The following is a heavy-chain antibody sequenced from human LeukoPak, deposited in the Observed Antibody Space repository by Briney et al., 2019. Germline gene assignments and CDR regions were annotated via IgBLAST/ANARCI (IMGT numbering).Heavy chain of an antibody. V-gene: IGHV6-1*01. Sequence: SQTVSLTCVISGYSVSSNNAAWHWIRQSPSRGLEWLGRTYYRSKWYNDYAVSVKSRITINPDTSKNQFSLQLNSMTPEDTAVYYCARDLLGTFDIWGQGTMVTVS. CDR1: GYSVSSNNAA. CDR2: TYYRSKWYN. CDR3: ARDLLGTFDI. J-gene: IGHJ3*02. D-gene: IGHD6-13*01.